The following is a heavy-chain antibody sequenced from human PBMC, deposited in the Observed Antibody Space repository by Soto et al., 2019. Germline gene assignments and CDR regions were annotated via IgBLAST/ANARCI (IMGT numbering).Heavy chain of an antibody. V-gene: IGHV3-23*01. CDR3: SSEAYCGGDCYSHDYYYYYGMDV. J-gene: IGHJ6*02. CDR1: GFTFSSYA. D-gene: IGHD2-21*02. CDR2: ISGSGGST. Sequence: GWSLRLSCAASGFTFSSYAMSWVRQAPGKGLEWVSAISGSGGSTYYADSVKGRFTISRDNSKNTLYPQMNSLRAEDTAVYYCSSEAYCGGDCYSHDYYYYYGMDVWGQGTTVTVSS.